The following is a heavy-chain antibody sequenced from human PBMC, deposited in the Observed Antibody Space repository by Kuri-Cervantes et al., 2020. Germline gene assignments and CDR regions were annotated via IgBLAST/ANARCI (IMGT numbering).Heavy chain of an antibody. Sequence: SETLSLTCTVSGGSINSDTYYWNWIRQPAGKELEWIGRIYTTGSTNYNPSLKSRVTIPVDTSKNQFSLKLSSMTAADTAVYYCASLDTAIDYYGMDVWGQGTTVTVSS. CDR1: GGSINSDTYY. J-gene: IGHJ6*02. D-gene: IGHD5-18*01. CDR2: IYTTGST. V-gene: IGHV4-61*02. CDR3: ASLDTAIDYYGMDV.